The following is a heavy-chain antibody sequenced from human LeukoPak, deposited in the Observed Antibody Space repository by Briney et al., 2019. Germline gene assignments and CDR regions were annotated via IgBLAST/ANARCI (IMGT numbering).Heavy chain of an antibody. V-gene: IGHV4-34*01. CDR2: INHSGST. CDR1: GGSFSGYY. D-gene: IGHD4-11*01. J-gene: IGHJ5*02. Sequence: PSETLSLTCAVYGGSFSGYYWSWIRQPPGKGLEWIGEINHSGSTNYNPSLKSRVTISVDTSKNQFSLKLSSVTAADTAVHYCARLNVGNYFPLGWFDPWGQGTLVTVSS. CDR3: ARLNVGNYFPLGWFDP.